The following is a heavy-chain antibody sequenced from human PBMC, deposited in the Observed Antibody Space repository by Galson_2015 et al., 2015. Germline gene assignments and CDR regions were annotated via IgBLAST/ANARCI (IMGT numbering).Heavy chain of an antibody. CDR2: ISSSSSTI. J-gene: IGHJ4*02. CDR3: AREFGRLEEDIVVVPAALDY. CDR1: GFTFSSYS. D-gene: IGHD2-2*01. Sequence: SLRLSCAASGFTFSSYSMNWVRQAPGKGLEWVSYISSSSSTIYYADSVKGRFTISRDNAKNSLYLQMNSLRDEDTAVYYCAREFGRLEEDIVVVPAALDYWGQGTLVTVSS. V-gene: IGHV3-48*02.